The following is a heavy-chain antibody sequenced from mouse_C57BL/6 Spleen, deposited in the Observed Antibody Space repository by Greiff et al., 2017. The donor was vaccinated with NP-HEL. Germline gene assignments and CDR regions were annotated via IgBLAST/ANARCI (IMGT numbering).Heavy chain of an antibody. CDR2: IDPSDSYT. CDR3: SRVDGSNPAWFAY. J-gene: IGHJ3*01. Sequence: QVQLQQSGAELVMPGASVKLSCKASGYTFTSYWMHWVKQRPGQGLEWIGEIDPSDSYTNYNQKFKGKSTLTVDKSSSTAYMQLSSLTSEDSAVYYCSRVDGSNPAWFAYWGQGTLVTVSA. CDR1: GYTFTSYW. D-gene: IGHD1-1*01. V-gene: IGHV1-69*01.